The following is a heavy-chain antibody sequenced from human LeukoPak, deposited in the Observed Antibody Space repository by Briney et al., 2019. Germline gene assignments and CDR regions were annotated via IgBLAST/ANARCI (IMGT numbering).Heavy chain of an antibody. CDR3: AKASSLWFGELFDAFDI. CDR2: IIGSGGST. CDR1: GFTFSSYA. V-gene: IGHV3-23*01. J-gene: IGHJ3*02. D-gene: IGHD3-10*01. Sequence: GGSLRLSCAASGFTFSSYAMSWVRQAPGKGLEWVSAIIGSGGSTYYAGPVKGRFSISRDNSKNTLYLQMNSLRAEDTAVYYCAKASSLWFGELFDAFDIWGQGTMVTVSS.